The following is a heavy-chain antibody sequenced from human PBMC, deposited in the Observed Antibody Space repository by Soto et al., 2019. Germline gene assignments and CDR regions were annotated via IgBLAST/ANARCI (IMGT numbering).Heavy chain of an antibody. V-gene: IGHV4-34*01. Sequence: SETLSLTCAVYGGSFSGYDWSWIRQPPGKGLEWIGEINHSGSTNDNPSLKSRVTISVDTSKNQFSLKLSSVTAADTAVYYCARADINNYYYYGMDVWGQGTTVTVSS. CDR3: ARADINNYYYYGMDV. J-gene: IGHJ6*02. CDR1: GGSFSGYD. CDR2: INHSGST.